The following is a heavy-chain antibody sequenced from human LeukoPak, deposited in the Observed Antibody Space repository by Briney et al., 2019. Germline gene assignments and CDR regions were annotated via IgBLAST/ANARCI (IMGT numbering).Heavy chain of an antibody. CDR1: GFTFVDSY. D-gene: IGHD5-18*01. Sequence: GRCLSLSCAVSGFTFVDSYMSCIRQAPGRGLEWVSYISDSGYTMSYTDSVRGRFTISKDNARNSLYLKMKSLRAEDTAVYYCARDRDRGFSLRHVYDIWGQGTMATVSS. CDR2: ISDSGYTM. CDR3: ARDRDRGFSLRHVYDI. V-gene: IGHV3-11*01. J-gene: IGHJ3*02.